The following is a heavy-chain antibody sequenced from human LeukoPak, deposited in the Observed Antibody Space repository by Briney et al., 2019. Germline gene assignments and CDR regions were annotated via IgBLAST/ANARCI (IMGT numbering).Heavy chain of an antibody. CDR2: ISSSSSTI. J-gene: IGHJ3*02. V-gene: IGHV3-48*04. D-gene: IGHD5-24*01. Sequence: PGGSLRLSCAASGFTFSSYSMNWVRQAPGXXXEWVSYISSSSSTIYYADSVKGRFTISRDNAKNSLYLQMNSLRAEDTAVYYCARAIYDGFDIWGQGKMVTVSS. CDR1: GFTFSSYS. CDR3: ARAIYDGFDI.